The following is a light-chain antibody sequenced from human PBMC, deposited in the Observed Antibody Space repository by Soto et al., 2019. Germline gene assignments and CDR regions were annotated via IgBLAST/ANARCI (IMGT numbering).Light chain of an antibody. CDR1: SSDVGGYNY. J-gene: IGLJ2*01. CDR3: SSYTSSSVV. Sequence: QSALTQPASVSESPGQSITISCTGTSSDVGGYNYVSWYQQHPGEAPKLMIYDVSNRPSGVSNRFSGSKSGNTASLTISGLQAEDEADYYCSSYTSSSVVFGGGTQLTVL. V-gene: IGLV2-14*01. CDR2: DVS.